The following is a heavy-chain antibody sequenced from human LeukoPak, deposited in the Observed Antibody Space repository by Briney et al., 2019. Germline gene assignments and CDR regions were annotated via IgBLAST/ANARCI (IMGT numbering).Heavy chain of an antibody. CDR3: AREWGGTMIVVVINTYNWFDP. Sequence: ASVKVSCKASGGTFSSYAISWVRQAPGQGLEWMGRIIPIFGIANYAQKFQGRVTITAVKSTSIAYMELSSLRSEDTAVYYCAREWGGTMIVVVINTYNWFDPWGQGTLVTVSS. V-gene: IGHV1-69*04. J-gene: IGHJ5*02. D-gene: IGHD3-22*01. CDR2: IIPIFGIA. CDR1: GGTFSSYA.